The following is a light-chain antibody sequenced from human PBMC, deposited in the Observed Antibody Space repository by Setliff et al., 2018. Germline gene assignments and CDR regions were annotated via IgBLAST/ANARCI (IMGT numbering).Light chain of an antibody. CDR2: DVS. CDR3: GSYAGYNNFYV. CDR1: SGDVGGYDY. J-gene: IGLJ1*01. V-gene: IGLV2-14*01. Sequence: QSALAQPASVSGSPGQSITISCPGTSGDVGGYDYVSWYQQHPGKAPKLMIYDVSNRPSGVSNRFSGSKSGNTASLTISGLQAEDEGDYYCGSYAGYNNFYVFGTGTKVT.